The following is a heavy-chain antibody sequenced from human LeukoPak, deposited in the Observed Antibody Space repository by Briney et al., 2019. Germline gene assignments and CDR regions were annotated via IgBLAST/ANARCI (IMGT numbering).Heavy chain of an antibody. D-gene: IGHD3-16*02. J-gene: IGHJ4*02. Sequence: GGTLRLSCAASGFTFSSYGMSWVRQAPGKGLEWVSTISGRRDSTSYADSVKGRFTISRDNSKNTLYLQMNSLRAEDTAVYYCASSGYDYVWGSYRSGTYFDYWGQGTLVTVSS. CDR1: GFTFSSYG. CDR2: ISGRRDST. V-gene: IGHV3-23*01. CDR3: ASSGYDYVWGSYRSGTYFDY.